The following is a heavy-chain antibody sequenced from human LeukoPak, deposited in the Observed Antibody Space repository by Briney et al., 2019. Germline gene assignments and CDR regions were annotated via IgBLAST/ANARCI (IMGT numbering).Heavy chain of an antibody. V-gene: IGHV3-23*01. D-gene: IGHD2-15*01. Sequence: GGSLRLSCAASGFTFSNYAMSWVRQAPGKGLEWVSSINGRGGSTYYADSVKGRFTISRDNSKNTLYLQMNSLRAEDTAVYYCATGWLGYCSGGSCPPDYWGQGTLVTVSS. J-gene: IGHJ4*02. CDR3: ATGWLGYCSGGSCPPDY. CDR2: INGRGGST. CDR1: GFTFSNYA.